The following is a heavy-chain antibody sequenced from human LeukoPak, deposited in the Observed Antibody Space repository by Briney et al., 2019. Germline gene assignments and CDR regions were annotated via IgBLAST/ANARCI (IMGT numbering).Heavy chain of an antibody. Sequence: SETLSLTCTVSGGSISSYYWSWIRQPPGKGLEWIGYIYTSGSTNYNPSLKSRVTISVDTSKNQFSLKLSSVTAADTAVYYCARRGYCGGDCQPYAFDIWGQGTMVTVSS. D-gene: IGHD2-21*02. V-gene: IGHV4-4*09. CDR1: GGSISSYY. CDR2: IYTSGST. J-gene: IGHJ3*02. CDR3: ARRGYCGGDCQPYAFDI.